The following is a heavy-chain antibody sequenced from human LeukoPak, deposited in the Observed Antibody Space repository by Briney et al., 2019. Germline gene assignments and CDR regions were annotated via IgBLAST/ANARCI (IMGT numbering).Heavy chain of an antibody. CDR2: IRFDGSNI. D-gene: IGHD4-23*01. CDR1: GFSFSSYG. V-gene: IGHV3-30*02. J-gene: IGHJ4*02. CDR3: ARDWDYGGNRFFDY. Sequence: GGSLRLSCAASGFSFSSYGMHWARQAPGKGLEWVAFIRFDGSNIYYADSVKGRFTISRDNSKNTLYLQMNSLRAEDTAVYYCARDWDYGGNRFFDYWGQGTLVTVSS.